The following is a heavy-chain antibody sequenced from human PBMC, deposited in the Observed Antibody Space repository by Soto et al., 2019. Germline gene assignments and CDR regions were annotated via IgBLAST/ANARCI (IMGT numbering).Heavy chain of an antibody. J-gene: IGHJ6*02. CDR3: ARLDYGDYNGGMDV. D-gene: IGHD4-17*01. CDR1: GGTFSNSA. CDR2: IIPISGTG. V-gene: IGHV1-69*18. Sequence: QVQLVQSGAEVKKPGSSVKVSCRGSGGTFSNSAVSWVRQAPGHGLEWLGTIIPISGTGNFAQKFQGRVTITADESTSTAYMEMRTLTSEDTAVYYCARLDYGDYNGGMDVWGQGTTVTVSS.